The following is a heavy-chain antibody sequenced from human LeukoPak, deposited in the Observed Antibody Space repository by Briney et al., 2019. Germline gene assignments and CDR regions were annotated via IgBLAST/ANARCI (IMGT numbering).Heavy chain of an antibody. CDR1: GGSFSGYY. Sequence: PSETLSLTCAVYGGSFSGYYWSWIRQPPGKGLEWIGEINHSGSTNYNPSLKSRVTISVDTSKNQFSLKLSSVTAADTAVYYCARVLATVTTVFDPWGQGTLVTVSS. J-gene: IGHJ5*02. CDR3: ARVLATVTTVFDP. V-gene: IGHV4-34*01. CDR2: INHSGST. D-gene: IGHD4-17*01.